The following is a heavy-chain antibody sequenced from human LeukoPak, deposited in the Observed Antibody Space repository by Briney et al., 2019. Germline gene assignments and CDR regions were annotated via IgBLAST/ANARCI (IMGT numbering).Heavy chain of an antibody. J-gene: IGHJ6*03. CDR2: MNPNSGNT. D-gene: IGHD3-3*01. CDR1: GYTFTSYD. V-gene: IGHV1-8*01. CDR3: ARAPTWSSTSYNYYYMAV. Sequence: ASVKVSCKASGYTFTSYDINWVRQATGQGLEWMGWMNPNSGNTGYAQKFQGRVTMTKNTSISTAYMELSSLRSEDTALYYCARAPTWSSTSYNYYYMAVWGKGTTVTISS.